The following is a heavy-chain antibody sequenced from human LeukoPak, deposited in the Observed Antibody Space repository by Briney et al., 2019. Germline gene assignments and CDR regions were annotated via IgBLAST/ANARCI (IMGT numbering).Heavy chain of an antibody. Sequence: SETLSLTCTVSGGSISSYYWSWIRQPPGKGLEWIGYIYYSGSTNYNPSLKSRVTISVDTSKNQFSLKLSSATAADTAVYYCARAEQRWLQFESLWAFDIWGQGTMVTVSS. CDR3: ARAEQRWLQFESLWAFDI. J-gene: IGHJ3*02. CDR2: IYYSGST. V-gene: IGHV4-59*01. CDR1: GGSISSYY. D-gene: IGHD5-24*01.